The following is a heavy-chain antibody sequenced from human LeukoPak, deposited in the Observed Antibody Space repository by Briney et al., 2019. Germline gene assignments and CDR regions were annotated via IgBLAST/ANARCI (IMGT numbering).Heavy chain of an antibody. V-gene: IGHV3-74*01. CDR1: GFTFSGYR. D-gene: IGHD3-10*01. Sequence: GESLRLSCAASGFTFSGYRMNWVRQAPGKGLVWVSDINSDGSNTRYADSVKGRFTISRDNAKNTLYLQMNSLRVEDTAVYYCASTTGRYRFDPWGQGTLVTVSS. CDR3: ASTTGRYRFDP. J-gene: IGHJ5*02. CDR2: INSDGSNT.